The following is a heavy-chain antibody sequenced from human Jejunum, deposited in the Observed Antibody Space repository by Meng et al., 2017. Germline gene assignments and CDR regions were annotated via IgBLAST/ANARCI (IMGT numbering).Heavy chain of an antibody. V-gene: IGHV3-74*03. D-gene: IGHD7-27*01. CDR3: AKDIHWGTSDY. CDR1: GFTFTSYW. Sequence: GESLKISCAASGFTFTSYWMHWVRQAPGKGLVWVSCINNDGSSTKYADFVKGRFTISRDNTKNTLYLQMNSLGAEDTAVYYCAKDIHWGTSDYWGQGTLVTVSS. J-gene: IGHJ4*02. CDR2: INNDGSST.